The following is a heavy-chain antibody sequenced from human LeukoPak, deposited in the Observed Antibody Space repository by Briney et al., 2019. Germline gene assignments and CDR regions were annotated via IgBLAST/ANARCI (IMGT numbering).Heavy chain of an antibody. CDR2: IYPDDSET. CDR1: GYRFTTDY. CDR3: TRQAYGSHFDAFDI. Sequence: GESLKISCKASGYRFTTDYIGWVRQMPGKGLEWMGIIYPDDSETNYSPSFQGQVSMSVDKSITTAYLQWSSLKASDTAIYYCTRQAYGSHFDAFDIWGQGTMVTVSS. J-gene: IGHJ3*02. V-gene: IGHV5-51*01. D-gene: IGHD3-22*01.